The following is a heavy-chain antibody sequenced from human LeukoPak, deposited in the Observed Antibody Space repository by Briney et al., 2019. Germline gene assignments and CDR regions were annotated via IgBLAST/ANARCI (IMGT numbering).Heavy chain of an antibody. CDR2: ISSSSSYI. V-gene: IGHV3-21*01. CDR1: GFTFSSYS. D-gene: IGHD1-26*01. J-gene: IGHJ6*02. Sequence: PGGSLRLSCAASGFTFSSYSMTWVRQAPGKGLEWVSSISSSSSYIYYADSVKGRFTISRDNAKNSLYLQMNSLRAEDTAVYYCASTSEYSGSYSWGYYYYGMDVWGQGTTVTVSS. CDR3: ASTSEYSGSYSWGYYYYGMDV.